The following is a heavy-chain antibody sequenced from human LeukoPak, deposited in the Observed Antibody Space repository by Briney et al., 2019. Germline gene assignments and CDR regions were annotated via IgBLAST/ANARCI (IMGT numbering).Heavy chain of an antibody. V-gene: IGHV4-59*08. D-gene: IGHD5-12*01. Sequence: SETLSLTCTVSGGSISSYYWSWIRQPPGKGLEWIGYIYYSGSTNYNPSLKSRVTISVDTSKNQFSLKLSSVTAADTAVYYCARYSGYVSQDYWGQGTLVTVSS. CDR3: ARYSGYVSQDY. CDR1: GGSISSYY. CDR2: IYYSGST. J-gene: IGHJ4*02.